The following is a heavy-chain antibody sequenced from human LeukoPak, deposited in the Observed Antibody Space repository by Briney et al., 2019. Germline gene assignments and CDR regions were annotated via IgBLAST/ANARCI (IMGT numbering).Heavy chain of an antibody. Sequence: SETLSLTCTVSGGSISSYYWSWIRQPAGKGLEWIGRIYTSGSTNYNPSLKSRVTMSVDTSKNQFSLKLSSVTAADTAVYYCARSGYDRYYYYMDVWGKGTAVTVSS. V-gene: IGHV4-4*07. D-gene: IGHD5-12*01. CDR2: IYTSGST. CDR3: ARSGYDRYYYYMDV. J-gene: IGHJ6*03. CDR1: GGSISSYY.